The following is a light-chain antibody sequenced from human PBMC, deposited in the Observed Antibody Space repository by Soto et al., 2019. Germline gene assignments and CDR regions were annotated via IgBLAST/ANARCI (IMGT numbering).Light chain of an antibody. CDR2: DTS. Sequence: HAVVTQEPSLIVSPGGTVTLTCGSSTGAVTSGHYPYWFQQKPGQAPGTLIYDTSNKHSWTPARFSGSLLGGKAALTLSGAQLDDEAEEYCLISSIGAYVFGTGSIVHVL. CDR1: TGAVTSGHY. V-gene: IGLV7-46*01. J-gene: IGLJ1*01. CDR3: LISSIGAYV.